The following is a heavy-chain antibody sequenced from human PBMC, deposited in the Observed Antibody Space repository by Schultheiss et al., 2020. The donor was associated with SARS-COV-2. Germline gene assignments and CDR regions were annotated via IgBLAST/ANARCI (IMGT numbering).Heavy chain of an antibody. CDR2: ISSSGSTI. Sequence: GGSLRLSCAASGFTFSSYSMNWVRQAPGKGLEWVSYISSSGSTIYYADSVKGRFTISRDNAKNSLYLQMNSLRAEDTAVYYCAKVFYYDILTFPGIDYWGQGTLVTVSS. CDR3: AKVFYYDILTFPGIDY. D-gene: IGHD3-9*01. J-gene: IGHJ4*02. CDR1: GFTFSSYS. V-gene: IGHV3-48*04.